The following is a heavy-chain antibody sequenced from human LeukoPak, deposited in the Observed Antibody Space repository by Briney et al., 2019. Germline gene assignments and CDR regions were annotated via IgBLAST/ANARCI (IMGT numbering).Heavy chain of an antibody. CDR2: IIPIFGTA. CDR3: ARSPRGYCSSTSCYRRDWFDP. CDR1: GYTFITYD. J-gene: IGHJ5*02. D-gene: IGHD2-2*02. Sequence: SVKVSCKASGYTFITYDINWLRQAPGQGLEWMGGIIPIFGTANYAQKFQGRVTITADESTSTAYMELSSLRSEDTAVYYCARSPRGYCSSTSCYRRDWFDPWGQGTLVTVSS. V-gene: IGHV1-69*13.